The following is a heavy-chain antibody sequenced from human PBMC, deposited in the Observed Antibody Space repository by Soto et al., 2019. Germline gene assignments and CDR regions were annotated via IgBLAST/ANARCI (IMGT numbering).Heavy chain of an antibody. CDR1: GFTFSDYS. J-gene: IGHJ4*02. V-gene: IGHV3-7*01. CDR3: AKAVPVAGTLPYY. Sequence: EVQLVESGGGLVQPGGSLRLSCAASGFTFSDYSINWVRQAPGKGLEWVAKINHDGSEKYYGDSVKGRFTISRDNAKNSLFLQMTGLRVEDTAVYSGAKAVPVAGTLPYYWGQGTLVTVSS. CDR2: INHDGSEK. D-gene: IGHD6-19*01.